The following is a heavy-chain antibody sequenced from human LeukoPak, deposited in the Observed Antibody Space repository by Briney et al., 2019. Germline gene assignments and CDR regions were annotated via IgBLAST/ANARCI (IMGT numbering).Heavy chain of an antibody. D-gene: IGHD3-10*01. CDR2: INHSGST. CDR1: GGSFSGYY. Sequence: PSETLSLTCAVYGGSFSGYYWSWIRQPPGKGLEWIGEINHSGSTNYNPSLKSRVTISVDTSKNQFSLKLSAVTAADTAVYYCARGRYYYGSGSYGFHTKPRYYFDYWGQGTLVTVSS. CDR3: ARGRYYYGSGSYGFHTKPRYYFDY. V-gene: IGHV4-34*01. J-gene: IGHJ4*02.